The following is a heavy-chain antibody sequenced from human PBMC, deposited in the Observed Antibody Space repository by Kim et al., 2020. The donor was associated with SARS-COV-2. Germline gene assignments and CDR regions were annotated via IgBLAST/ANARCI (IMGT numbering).Heavy chain of an antibody. J-gene: IGHJ4*02. CDR3: ANNKALDY. Sequence: DEGFNYHAESLKGRFAISRDNSKDTLYLQMNSLRGEDTAVYYCANNKALDYWGQGTLVTVSS. CDR2: DEGFN. V-gene: IGHV3-30*02.